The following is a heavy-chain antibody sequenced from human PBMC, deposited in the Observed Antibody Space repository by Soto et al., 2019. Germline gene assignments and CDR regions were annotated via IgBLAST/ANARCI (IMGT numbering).Heavy chain of an antibody. CDR1: GGTFSSYA. CDR2: IIPIFGTA. D-gene: IGHD1-1*01. V-gene: IGHV1-69*06. J-gene: IGHJ4*02. CDR3: ARGGMAGRYKSRRCDS. Sequence: SVKVSCKASGGTFSSYAISWVRQAPGQGLEWMGGIIPIFGTANYAQKFQGRGTITADKSTSTAYMELSSLRSEDTAVSYCARGGMAGRYKSRRCDSWGQGTLVTASA.